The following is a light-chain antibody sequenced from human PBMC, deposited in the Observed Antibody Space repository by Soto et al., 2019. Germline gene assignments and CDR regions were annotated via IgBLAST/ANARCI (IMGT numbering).Light chain of an antibody. CDR1: SSNIEGNS. V-gene: IGLV1-47*02. Sequence: QSVLTQPPSASGTPGQRVTISCSGSSSNIEGNSVYWYQQLPGTAPKLLIYSDDQRPSGVPERFSGSKSGTSASLAISGLRSADEADSYCASWDDSLSGCVFGTGTKVTV. J-gene: IGLJ1*01. CDR3: ASWDDSLSGCV. CDR2: SDD.